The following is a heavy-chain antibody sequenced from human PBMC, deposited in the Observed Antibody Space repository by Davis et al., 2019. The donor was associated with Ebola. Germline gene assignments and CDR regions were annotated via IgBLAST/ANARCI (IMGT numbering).Heavy chain of an antibody. CDR1: RYTFTSYY. J-gene: IGHJ5*02. CDR2: INPSGGST. Sequence: ASVQVSCKASRYTFTSYYLHWVRQAPGQGLEWTGIINPSGGSTNYAQKFQGRVTITADKSTSTAYMELSSLRSEDTAVYYCARDKTAVAGTGGFDPWGQGTLVTVSS. CDR3: ARDKTAVAGTGGFDP. V-gene: IGHV1-46*01. D-gene: IGHD6-19*01.